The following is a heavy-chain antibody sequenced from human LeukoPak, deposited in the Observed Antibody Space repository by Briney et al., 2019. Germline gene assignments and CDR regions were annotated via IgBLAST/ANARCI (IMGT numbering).Heavy chain of an antibody. CDR3: ARHHIQHPHYFDY. Sequence: SGTLSLTCTVSGGSISSYYWSWIRQPPGKGLEWIAFIYYTGNTHYDPSLKSRVTISVDTSKNQFSLKLSAVTAADTAVYYCARHHIQHPHYFDYWGQGTLVTVSS. V-gene: IGHV4-59*08. J-gene: IGHJ4*02. D-gene: IGHD2-2*01. CDR1: GGSISSYY. CDR2: IYYTGNT.